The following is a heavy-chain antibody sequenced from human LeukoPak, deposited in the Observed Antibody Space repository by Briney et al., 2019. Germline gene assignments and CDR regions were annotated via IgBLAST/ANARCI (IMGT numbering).Heavy chain of an antibody. Sequence: GGSLRLSCTASGFTFSSYAMSWVRQAPGKGLEWVSAISGSGGSTYYADSVKGRFTISRDNSKNTLYLQMNSLRAEDTAVYYCAKDAWRGGYCYSVLDYWGQGTLVTVSS. CDR1: GFTFSSYA. CDR3: AKDAWRGGYCYSVLDY. V-gene: IGHV3-23*01. D-gene: IGHD2-21*02. CDR2: ISGSGGST. J-gene: IGHJ4*02.